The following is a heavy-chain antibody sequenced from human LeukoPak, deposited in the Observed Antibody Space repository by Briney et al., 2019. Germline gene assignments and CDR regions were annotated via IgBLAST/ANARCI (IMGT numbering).Heavy chain of an antibody. CDR1: GGSISGYY. V-gene: IGHV4-59*12. J-gene: IGHJ1*01. CDR3: ARSSSSWYYKYFQH. CDR2: IYYSGST. Sequence: PSETLSLTCTVAGGSISGYYWSWIRQPPGKRLEWNGSIYYSGSTTYNPSLKRRVTRSVNTSKIQVSLKLSSVTAADTAVYYCARSSSSWYYKYFQHWGQGTLVTVFS. D-gene: IGHD6-13*01.